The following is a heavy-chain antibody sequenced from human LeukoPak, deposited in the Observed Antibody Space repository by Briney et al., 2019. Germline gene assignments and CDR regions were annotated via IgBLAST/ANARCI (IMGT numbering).Heavy chain of an antibody. J-gene: IGHJ4*02. CDR2: IWYDGSNK. V-gene: IGHV3-33*06. Sequence: PGRSLRLSCAASGFTFSNYGMHWVRQAPGKGLEWVAVIWYDGSNKYYADSVKGRFTISRDNSKNTLYPQMNSLRAEDTAVYYCAKDGDLAGTIDYWGQGTLVTVSS. CDR3: AKDGDLAGTIDY. CDR1: GFTFSNYG. D-gene: IGHD1-7*01.